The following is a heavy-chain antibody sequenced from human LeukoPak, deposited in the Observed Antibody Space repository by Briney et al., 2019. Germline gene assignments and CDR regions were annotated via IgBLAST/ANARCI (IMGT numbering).Heavy chain of an antibody. V-gene: IGHV1-2*02. J-gene: IGHJ4*02. CDR3: ARVHGSGSYQPFDY. CDR2: INPNSGGT. CDR1: GYTFTGYY. Sequence: ASVKVSCKASGYTFTGYYMHWVRQAPGQGLEWMGWINPNSGGTNYAQKFQGRVTMTRDTSISTAYMELSRLRSDDTAVHYCARVHGSGSYQPFDYWGQGTLVTVSS. D-gene: IGHD3-10*01.